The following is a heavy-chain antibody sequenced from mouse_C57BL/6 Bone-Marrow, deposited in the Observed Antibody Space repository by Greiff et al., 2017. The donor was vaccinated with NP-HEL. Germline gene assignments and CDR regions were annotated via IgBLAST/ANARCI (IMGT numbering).Heavy chain of an antibody. J-gene: IGHJ1*03. CDR3: ARALNTTVVARNSEV. CDR1: GYTFTSYW. Sequence: QVQLQQPGAELVKPGASVKLSCKASGYTFTSYWMHWVKQRPGQGLEWIGMIHPNSGSTNYNEKFKSKATLTVDKSCSTAYMQLSSLTSEDSAVYYCARALNTTVVARNSEVWGTGTTVTVSS. CDR2: IHPNSGST. D-gene: IGHD1-1*01. V-gene: IGHV1-64*01.